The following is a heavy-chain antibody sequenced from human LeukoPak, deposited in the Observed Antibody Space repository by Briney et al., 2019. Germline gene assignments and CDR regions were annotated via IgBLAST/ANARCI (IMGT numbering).Heavy chain of an antibody. CDR2: IYPGDSDT. J-gene: IGHJ4*02. V-gene: IGHV5-51*01. CDR1: GYSFISYW. D-gene: IGHD2-2*01. CDR3: ARQRYCSSTSCLDY. Sequence: GESLKISCKGSGYSFISYWIGWVRQMPGKGLEWMGTIYPGDSDTRYSPSFQGQVTISADKSISTAYLQWSSLKASDTAMYYCARQRYCSSTSCLDYWGQGTLVTVSS.